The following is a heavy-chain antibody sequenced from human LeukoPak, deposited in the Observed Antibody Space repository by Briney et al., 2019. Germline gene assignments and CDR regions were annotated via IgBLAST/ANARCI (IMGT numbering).Heavy chain of an antibody. CDR3: ARSGRLLLWFGELLSGAPYFDY. V-gene: IGHV1-24*01. CDR1: GYTLTELS. CDR2: FDPEDGET. Sequence: ASVKVSCKVSGYTLTELSMQWVRQAPGKGLEWMGGFDPEDGETIYAQKFQGRVTMTRNTSISTAYMELSSLRSEDTAVYYCARSGRLLLWFGELLSGAPYFDYWGQGTLVTVSS. J-gene: IGHJ4*02. D-gene: IGHD3-10*01.